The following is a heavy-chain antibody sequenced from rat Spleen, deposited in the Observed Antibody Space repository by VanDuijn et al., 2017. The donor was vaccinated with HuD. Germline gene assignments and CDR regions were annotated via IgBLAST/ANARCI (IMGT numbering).Heavy chain of an antibody. D-gene: IGHD1-6*01. V-gene: IGHV5S10*01. CDR2: IIYDGSST. CDR3: ATGPRILRLDWFAY. J-gene: IGHJ3*01. CDR1: GFTFSDYG. Sequence: EVQLVESGGGLVQPGRSLKLSCAASGFTFSDYGMHWIRQAQKKGLEWVAAIIYDGSSTYYRDPVKGRFTISRDNAKSTLYLHMDSLTSEDTATYYCATGPRILRLDWFAYWGQGTLVTVSS.